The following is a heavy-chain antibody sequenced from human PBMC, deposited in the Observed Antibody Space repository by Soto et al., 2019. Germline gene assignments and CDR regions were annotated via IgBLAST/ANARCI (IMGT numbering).Heavy chain of an antibody. CDR3: ASGYYDSSGYYYRDYYYGMDV. Sequence: ASVKVSCKASGYTFTGYYMHWVRQAPGQGLEWMGGIIPNSGATNYAQKFQGRVTITADTSMSTAYMELSSLRSEDTAVYYCASGYYDSSGYYYRDYYYGMDVWGQGTTVTVSS. CDR2: IIPNSGAT. CDR1: GYTFTGYY. V-gene: IGHV1-2*02. J-gene: IGHJ6*02. D-gene: IGHD3-22*01.